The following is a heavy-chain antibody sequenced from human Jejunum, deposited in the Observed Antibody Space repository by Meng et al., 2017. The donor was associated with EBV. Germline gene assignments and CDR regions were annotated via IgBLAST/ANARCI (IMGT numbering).Heavy chain of an antibody. CDR1: RGSFSGYY. CDR3: ARVAFSYTTRSLDS. J-gene: IGHJ4*02. D-gene: IGHD3-16*02. V-gene: IGHV4-34*02. Sequence: QGQLQQWGAGLLKPSETLSLTCAGYRGSFSGYYWSWIRQHPGKGLEWIGEINHSGSTNYNPSLRSQVTISVETSKNQFSLRLNSVTAADTAVYYCARVAFSYTTRSLDSWGQGTLVTVSS. CDR2: INHSGST.